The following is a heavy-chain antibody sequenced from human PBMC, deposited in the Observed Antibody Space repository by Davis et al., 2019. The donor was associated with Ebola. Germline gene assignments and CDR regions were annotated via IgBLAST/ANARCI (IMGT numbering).Heavy chain of an antibody. D-gene: IGHD6-19*01. Sequence: MPGGSLRLSCTVSGGSISSSSYYWGWIRQPPGKGLEWIGSIYYSGSTYYNPSLKSRVTISVDTSKNQFSLKLSSVTAADTAVYYCASRSGRGYYGMDVWGQGTTVTVSS. V-gene: IGHV4-39*01. J-gene: IGHJ6*02. CDR3: ASRSGRGYYGMDV. CDR1: GGSISSSSYY. CDR2: IYYSGST.